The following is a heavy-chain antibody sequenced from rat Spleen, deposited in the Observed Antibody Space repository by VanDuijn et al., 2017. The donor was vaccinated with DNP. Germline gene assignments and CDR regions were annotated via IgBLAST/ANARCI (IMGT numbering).Heavy chain of an antibody. CDR3: ARHRAGSYALDA. Sequence: EVQLVESGGGLVQPGRSLKLSCAASGFTFSNYGMAWVRQAPTKGLEWVASITTDGGNTYYRDSVKGRFTISRDNAKSTLYLQMDSLRSEETATYYCARHRAGSYALDAWGQGTSVTVSS. CDR1: GFTFSNYG. V-gene: IGHV5S11*01. J-gene: IGHJ4*01. D-gene: IGHD1-3*01. CDR2: ITTDGGNT.